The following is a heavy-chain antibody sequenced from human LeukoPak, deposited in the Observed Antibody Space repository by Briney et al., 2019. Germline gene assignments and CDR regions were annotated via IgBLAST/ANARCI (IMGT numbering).Heavy chain of an antibody. CDR2: IYNSGST. CDR1: GGSISSRSYY. Sequence: SETLSLTCTVSGGSISSRSYYWGWIRQPPGKGLEWIGNIYNSGSTYYNPSLRSRVTISVHTSKNQFSLKLSSVTAAETAVYYCARLSVAAEYYFDYWGQGTLVTVSS. V-gene: IGHV4-39*01. D-gene: IGHD6-6*01. J-gene: IGHJ4*02. CDR3: ARLSVAAEYYFDY.